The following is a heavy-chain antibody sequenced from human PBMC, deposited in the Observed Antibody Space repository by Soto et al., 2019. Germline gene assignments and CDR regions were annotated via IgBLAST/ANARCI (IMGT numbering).Heavy chain of an antibody. CDR2: ISYDGYTQ. V-gene: IGHV3-30*04. Sequence: PGGSLRLSCTASGFVFNAHAMHWVRQAPGKGLEWVALISYDGYTQHYADSVRGRFTISRDNAKNSLYLEMNSLRAEDTAVYYCARESEDLTSNFDYWSQGTLVTVSS. CDR1: GFVFNAHA. CDR3: ARESEDLTSNFDY. J-gene: IGHJ4*02.